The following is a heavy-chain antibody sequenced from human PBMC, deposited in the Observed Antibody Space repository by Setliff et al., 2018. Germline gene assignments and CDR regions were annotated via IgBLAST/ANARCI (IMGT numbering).Heavy chain of an antibody. J-gene: IGHJ4*02. V-gene: IGHV5-51*01. Sequence: GESLTISCRGSGYTFSDYWIGWVRQMPGKGLEWMGIIYPGDSDTRYSPSFQGQVTFSADKSISTAYLQWSGLKASGTATYYCARVVGADGIGIDYWGQGTVVTVSS. CDR3: ARVVGADGIGIDY. D-gene: IGHD2-15*01. CDR2: IYPGDSDT. CDR1: GYTFSDYW.